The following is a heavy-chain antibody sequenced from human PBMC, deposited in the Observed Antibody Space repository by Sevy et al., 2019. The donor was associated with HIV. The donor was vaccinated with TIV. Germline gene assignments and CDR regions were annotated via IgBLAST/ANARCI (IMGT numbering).Heavy chain of an antibody. V-gene: IGHV3-30*18. CDR3: AKNRPPGGSYFSRHAMDV. D-gene: IGHD3-16*01. CDR2: ISYDGNYR. Sequence: GGSLRLSCAASGFTFSTYDIHWVRQAPGKGLEWVAIISYDGNYREYEDSVRGRFSMSRNNCKNTVYLQMNGLSIEDTAVYYCAKNRPPGGSYFSRHAMDVWGRGTTVTVSS. J-gene: IGHJ6*02. CDR1: GFTFSTYD.